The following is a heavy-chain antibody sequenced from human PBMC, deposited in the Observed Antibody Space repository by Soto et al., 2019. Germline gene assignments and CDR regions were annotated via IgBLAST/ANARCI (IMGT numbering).Heavy chain of an antibody. D-gene: IGHD5-12*01. CDR2: ISYDGSYK. CDR1: GFTFSSFG. V-gene: IGHV3-30*18. J-gene: IGHJ4*02. CDR3: AKDGGGSGYDYPLDH. Sequence: QAHLVESGGGVVQPGRSLRLSCAASGFTFSSFGMHWVRQAPGKGLEWVSIISYDGSYKYYTDSVKGRFTISRDNSKNSGLLQMDSLRAEDTAVYYCAKDGGGSGYDYPLDHWGQGTLVTVSS.